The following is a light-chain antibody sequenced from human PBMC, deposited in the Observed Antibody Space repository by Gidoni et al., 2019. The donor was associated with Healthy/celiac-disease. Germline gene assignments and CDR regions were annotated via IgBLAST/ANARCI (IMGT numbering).Light chain of an antibody. Sequence: DIQMTQSPSTLSASVGDRVTITCRASQSISSWLAWYQQKPGKAPKLLIYDASSLESGVPSRFSGSGSGTEFTLTISSLQPDDFATYYCQQYNSYWITFGQGTRLESK. CDR1: QSISSW. CDR2: DAS. V-gene: IGKV1-5*01. CDR3: QQYNSYWIT. J-gene: IGKJ5*01.